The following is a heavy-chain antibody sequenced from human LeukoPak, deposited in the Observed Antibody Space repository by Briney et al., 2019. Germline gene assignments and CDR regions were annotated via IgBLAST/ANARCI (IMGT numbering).Heavy chain of an antibody. D-gene: IGHD3-22*01. CDR2: IIPIFGTA. CDR3: ARDGFPVEYYYDSSGTERYFDL. J-gene: IGHJ2*01. CDR1: GGTFSSYA. V-gene: IGHV1-69*05. Sequence: ASVKVSCKASGGTFSSYAISWVRQAPGQGLEWMGGIIPIFGTANYAQKFQGRVTITTDEATSTAYMELSSLRSEDTAVYYCARDGFPVEYYYDSSGTERYFDLWGRGTLVTVSS.